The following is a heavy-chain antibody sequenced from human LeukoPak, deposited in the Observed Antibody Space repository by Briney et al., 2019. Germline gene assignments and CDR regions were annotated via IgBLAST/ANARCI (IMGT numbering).Heavy chain of an antibody. CDR1: GYTFTSYG. J-gene: IGHJ4*02. V-gene: IGHV1-18*01. D-gene: IGHD3-3*01. CDR3: ARTTIFGVVTNDY. Sequence: ASVKVSCKASGYTFTSYGISWVRQPPGQGLEWMGWISTNNGNTNYAQKLQRRVTMTTDTSTSTAYMELRSLRSDDTAVYYCARTTIFGVVTNDYWGQGTLVTVSS. CDR2: ISTNNGNT.